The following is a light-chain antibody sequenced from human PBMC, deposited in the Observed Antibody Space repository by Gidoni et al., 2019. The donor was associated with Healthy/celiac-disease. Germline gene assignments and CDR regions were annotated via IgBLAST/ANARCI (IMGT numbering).Light chain of an antibody. Sequence: DIQMTQSPSSLSASVGDRVTLTCRASQSISSYLNWYQQKPGKAPKLLIYAASSLQSGVPSRFSGSGSGTDFTLTISSLQPEDFATYYCQQSYSTPRCSFXQXTKLEIK. CDR2: AAS. J-gene: IGKJ2*04. V-gene: IGKV1-39*01. CDR1: QSISSY. CDR3: QQSYSTPRCS.